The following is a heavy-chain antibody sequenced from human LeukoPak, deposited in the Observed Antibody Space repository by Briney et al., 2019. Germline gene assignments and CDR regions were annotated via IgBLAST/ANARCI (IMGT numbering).Heavy chain of an antibody. CDR1: GYTFTGYY. CDR2: INPNSGGT. Sequence: ASVTVSCKASGYTFTGYYMHWVRQAPGQGLEWMGWINPNSGGTNYAQKFQGRVTMTRDTSISTAYMELSRLRSDDTAVYYCARARGGPDAFDIWGQGTMVTVSS. V-gene: IGHV1-2*02. CDR3: ARARGGPDAFDI. D-gene: IGHD1-26*01. J-gene: IGHJ3*02.